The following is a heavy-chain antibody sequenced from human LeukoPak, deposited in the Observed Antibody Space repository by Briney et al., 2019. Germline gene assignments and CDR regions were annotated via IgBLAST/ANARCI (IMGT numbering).Heavy chain of an antibody. J-gene: IGHJ6*03. CDR1: GGSFSGYY. D-gene: IGHD6-13*01. V-gene: IGHV4-34*01. CDR3: ARVKQQLVHYYYYYYMDV. Sequence: SETLSLTCAVYGGSFSGYYWSWIRQPPGKGLEWIGEINHSGSTNYNPSLKSRVTVSVDTSKNQFSLKLSSVTAADTAVYYCARVKQQLVHYYYYYYMDVWGKGTTVTVSS. CDR2: INHSGST.